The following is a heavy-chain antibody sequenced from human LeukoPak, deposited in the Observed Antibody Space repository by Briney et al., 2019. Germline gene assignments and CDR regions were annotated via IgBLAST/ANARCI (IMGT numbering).Heavy chain of an antibody. V-gene: IGHV2-5*01. CDR1: ELSLSTSGVG. CDR3: ALYFIPPRSLYY. D-gene: IGHD6-6*01. Sequence: ESGPTLVNPTQTLTLTFTFSELSLSTSGVGVGWIRQPPGKALEWLAFIYWNDAKRYSPSLETSLTITKDNSKNQVVLTMTNMDPVDTGAYYCALYFIPPRSLYYWGQGTLVTVSS. J-gene: IGHJ4*02. CDR2: IYWNDAK.